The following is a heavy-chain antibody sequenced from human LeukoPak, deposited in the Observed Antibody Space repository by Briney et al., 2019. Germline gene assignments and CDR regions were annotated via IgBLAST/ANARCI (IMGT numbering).Heavy chain of an antibody. Sequence: ASVKVSCKASGGTFSSYAISWVRQAPGQRLEWMGWINAGNGDTKYSQKFQGRVTIARDTSASTAYMELSSLRSEDTAVYYCARDRGGTGDFDYWGQGTLVTVSS. J-gene: IGHJ4*02. D-gene: IGHD1-1*01. CDR1: GGTFSSYA. CDR2: INAGNGDT. CDR3: ARDRGGTGDFDY. V-gene: IGHV1-3*01.